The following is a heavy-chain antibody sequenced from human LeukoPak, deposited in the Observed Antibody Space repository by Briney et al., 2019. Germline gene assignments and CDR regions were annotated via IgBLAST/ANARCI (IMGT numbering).Heavy chain of an antibody. CDR1: GFTFSSYA. V-gene: IGHV3-74*01. CDR2: INSDGSST. CDR3: ARGLSGYASSLGY. D-gene: IGHD6-6*01. J-gene: IGHJ4*02. Sequence: GGSLRLSCAASGFTFSSYAMSWLRQAPGKGLVWVSRINSDGSSTSYADSVRGRFSISRDNAKNTLYLQMNSLRAEDTAVYYCARGLSGYASSLGYWGQGTLVTVSA.